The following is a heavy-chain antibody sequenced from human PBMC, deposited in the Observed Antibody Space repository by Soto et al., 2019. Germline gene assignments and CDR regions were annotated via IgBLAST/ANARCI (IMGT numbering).Heavy chain of an antibody. CDR2: ISGSGRTT. CDR1: GFTFNSYA. Sequence: LRLSCAVSGFTFNSYAMNWVRQAPGKGLEWVSSISGSGRTTYYADAVKGRFTISRDNSKNTLFLQMNSLRFEDTAVYYCAKGVTTIVATGSWFDHWGQGTLVTVSS. J-gene: IGHJ5*02. V-gene: IGHV3-23*01. D-gene: IGHD5-12*01. CDR3: AKGVTTIVATGSWFDH.